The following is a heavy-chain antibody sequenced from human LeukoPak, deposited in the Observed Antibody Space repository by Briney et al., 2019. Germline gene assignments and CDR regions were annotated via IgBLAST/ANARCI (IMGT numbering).Heavy chain of an antibody. Sequence: GRSLRLSCAASAFSFSSYAMHCVRHAPGKGVEWVAVISYDGSNKYYADSVQGRYPLSRDNAQNELYLQMNSLRAEDTAVYYCARDKGPRYYYYYGMDVWGQGTTVTVSS. J-gene: IGHJ6*02. V-gene: IGHV3-30-3*01. CDR3: ARDKGPRYYYYYGMDV. CDR2: ISYDGSNK. CDR1: AFSFSSYA.